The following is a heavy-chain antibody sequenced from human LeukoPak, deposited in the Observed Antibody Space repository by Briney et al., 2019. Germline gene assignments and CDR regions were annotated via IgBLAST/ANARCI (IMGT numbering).Heavy chain of an antibody. Sequence: GASVKVSCTASGYTFTSYYMHWVRQAPGQGLEWMGIINPSGGSTSYAQKFQGRVTMTRDTSTSTVYMELSSLRSEDTAVYYCARAPREYCSSTSCYKGWFGPWGQGTLVTVSS. CDR3: ARAPREYCSSTSCYKGWFGP. J-gene: IGHJ5*02. D-gene: IGHD2-2*02. V-gene: IGHV1-46*01. CDR2: INPSGGST. CDR1: GYTFTSYY.